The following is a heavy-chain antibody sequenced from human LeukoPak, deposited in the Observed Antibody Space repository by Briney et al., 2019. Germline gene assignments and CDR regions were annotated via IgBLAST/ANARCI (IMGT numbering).Heavy chain of an antibody. J-gene: IGHJ6*02. D-gene: IGHD3-3*01. CDR3: ARDGTYYDFWSGEYGMDV. CDR1: GFTFSSYW. V-gene: IGHV3-74*01. CDR2: INSDGSST. Sequence: GGSVRLSCAGSGFTFSSYWMHWVRQAPGKGLVWVSRINSDGSSTSYADSVKGRFTISRDNAKNTLYLQMNSLRAEDTAVYYCARDGTYYDFWSGEYGMDVWGQGTTVTVSS.